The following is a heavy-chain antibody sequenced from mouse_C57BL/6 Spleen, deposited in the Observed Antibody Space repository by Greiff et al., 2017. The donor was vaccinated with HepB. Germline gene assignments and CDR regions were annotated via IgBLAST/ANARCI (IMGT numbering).Heavy chain of an antibody. CDR1: GYTFTSYW. CDR3: ARSNWDIGYYFDY. CDR2: IHPNSGST. D-gene: IGHD4-1*01. J-gene: IGHJ2*01. V-gene: IGHV1-64*01. Sequence: VQLQQSGAELVKPGASVKLSCKASGYTFTSYWMHWVKQRPGQGLEWIGMIHPNSGSTNYNEKFKSKATLTVDKSSSTAYMQLSSLTSEDSAVYYCARSNWDIGYYFDYWGQGTTLTVSS.